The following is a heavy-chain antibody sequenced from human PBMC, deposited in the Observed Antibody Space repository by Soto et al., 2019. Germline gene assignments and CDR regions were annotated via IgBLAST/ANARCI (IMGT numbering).Heavy chain of an antibody. CDR1: GFSLSSTRMA. D-gene: IGHD6-19*01. J-gene: IGHJ4*02. CDR3: AHIVVAGLGYYFDY. Sequence: QITLKESGPTLVKPTQTLTLTCTFSGFSLSSTRMAVGWIRQPPGKALEWLALIYWDDDKRYSPFLKSRHTITKDTSKSQVVLTLSNMDPVDTARYYCAHIVVAGLGYYFDYWGQGTLVTVSS. CDR2: IYWDDDK. V-gene: IGHV2-5*02.